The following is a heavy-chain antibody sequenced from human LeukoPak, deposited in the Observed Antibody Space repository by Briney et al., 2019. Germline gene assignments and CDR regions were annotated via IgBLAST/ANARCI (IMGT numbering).Heavy chain of an antibody. CDR1: GGSISSSSYY. V-gene: IGHV4-39*01. Sequence: SETLSLTCTVSGGSISSSSYYWGWIRQPPGKGLEWIGSIYYSGSTFYNPSLKGRVTISVDTSKNQFSLRLRSVTAADTAVYYCARRVGIAATGFINYWGQGTLVTVSS. D-gene: IGHD6-13*01. J-gene: IGHJ4*02. CDR3: ARRVGIAATGFINY. CDR2: IYYSGST.